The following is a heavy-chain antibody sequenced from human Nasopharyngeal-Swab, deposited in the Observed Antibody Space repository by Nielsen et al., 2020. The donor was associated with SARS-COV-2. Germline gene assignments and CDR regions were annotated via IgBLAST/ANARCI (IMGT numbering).Heavy chain of an antibody. CDR3: AGRGYSYGYDL. CDR1: GGSISGFF. J-gene: IGHJ5*02. D-gene: IGHD5-18*01. V-gene: IGHV4-59*01. CDR2: MYYSGSS. Sequence: SETLSLTCTASGGSISGFFWNWIRQPPGKGLEWIGFMYYSGSSNYNASPKSRVSISVDTSTKQFSLKLSSVTAADTAMYYCAGRGYSYGYDLWGQGTLVTVSS.